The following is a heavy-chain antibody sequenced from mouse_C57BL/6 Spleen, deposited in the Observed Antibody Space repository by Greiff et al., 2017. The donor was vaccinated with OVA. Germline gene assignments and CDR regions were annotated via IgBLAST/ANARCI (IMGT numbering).Heavy chain of an antibody. Sequence: EVHLVESGGDLVKPGGSLKLSCAASGFTFSSYGMSWVRQTPDKRLEWVATISSGGSYTYYPDSVKGRFTISRDNAKNTLYLQMSSLKSEDTAMYYCARHPPFGTVQDYWGQGTTLTVSS. CDR1: GFTFSSYG. D-gene: IGHD1-1*01. J-gene: IGHJ2*01. CDR2: ISSGGSYT. CDR3: ARHPPFGTVQDY. V-gene: IGHV5-6*01.